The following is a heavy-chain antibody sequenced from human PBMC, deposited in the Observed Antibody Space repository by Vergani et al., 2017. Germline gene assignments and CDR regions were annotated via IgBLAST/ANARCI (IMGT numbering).Heavy chain of an antibody. CDR2: IQFDGSNQ. CDR3: AKHFRGWGIDY. Sequence: QVQLVESGGGVVQRGGSLRLSCATSGFTLSNYDMQWIRQGPGKGLEFVAFIQFDGSNQYYADSVKGRFTLSIDFSKNTLYLQINSLRTDDTATYYCAKHFRGWGIDYWGQGTQVIVSS. D-gene: IGHD3-16*01. CDR1: GFTLSNYD. J-gene: IGHJ4*02. V-gene: IGHV3-30*02.